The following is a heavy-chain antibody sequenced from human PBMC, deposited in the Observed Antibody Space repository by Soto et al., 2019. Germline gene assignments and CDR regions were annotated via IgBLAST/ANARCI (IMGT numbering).Heavy chain of an antibody. D-gene: IGHD3-22*01. V-gene: IGHV3-15*01. CDR3: NPASGYYRIQGY. Sequence: GGSLRLSCAASGFTFSNAWMSWVRQAPGKGLEWVGRIKSKTDGGTTDYAAPVRGRFTISRDDPKNTLYLQMNSLKTEDTAVYYCNPASGYYRIQGYWGQGTLVTVSS. CDR1: GFTFSNAW. J-gene: IGHJ4*02. CDR2: IKSKTDGGTT.